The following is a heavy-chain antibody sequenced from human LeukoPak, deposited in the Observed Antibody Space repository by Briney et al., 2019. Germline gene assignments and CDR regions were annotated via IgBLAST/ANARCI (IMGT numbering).Heavy chain of an antibody. CDR1: GGSISSGDYC. J-gene: IGHJ6*02. D-gene: IGHD3-22*01. Sequence: PSETLSLTCTVSGGSISSGDYCWTWIRQPPGKGLEWIGYIYYSGNTHYNPSLKSRVSISVDTVKNQFSLNLSSVTAADTAVYYCARDQNKYDSSGYYYYQYGMDVWGQGTTVTVSS. V-gene: IGHV4-30-4*01. CDR3: ARDQNKYDSSGYYYYQYGMDV. CDR2: IYYSGNT.